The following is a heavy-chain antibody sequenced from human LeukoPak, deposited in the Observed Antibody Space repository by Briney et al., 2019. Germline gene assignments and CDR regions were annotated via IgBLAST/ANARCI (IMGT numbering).Heavy chain of an antibody. V-gene: IGHV3-21*01. CDR2: ISSSSYL. CDR1: GFTFSIYA. Sequence: GGSLRLSCAASGFTFSIYAMNWVRQAPGKGLEWVSSISSSSYLYYADSMKGRFTISRDDAKNSLYLQMSSLRAEDTAVYYCARGTDITATGSDFWGQGTLVTVSS. J-gene: IGHJ4*02. D-gene: IGHD6-13*01. CDR3: ARGTDITATGSDF.